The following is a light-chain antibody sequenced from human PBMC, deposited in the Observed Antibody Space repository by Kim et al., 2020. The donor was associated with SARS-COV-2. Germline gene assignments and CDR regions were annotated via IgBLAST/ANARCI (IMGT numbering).Light chain of an antibody. J-gene: IGLJ2*01. Sequence: ALGQTVRITCQGASLRNYYASWYQQKPGQAPVFVIYGENNRPSGIPDRFSGSFSGNTASLTITGAQAEDEADYYCNCRDSSGNHLVFGGGTKLTVL. CDR3: NCRDSSGNHLV. CDR2: GEN. CDR1: SLRNYY. V-gene: IGLV3-19*01.